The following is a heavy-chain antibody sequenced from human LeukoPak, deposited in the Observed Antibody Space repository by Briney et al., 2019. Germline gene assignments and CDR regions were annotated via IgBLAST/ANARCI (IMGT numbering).Heavy chain of an antibody. Sequence: GGSLRLSCEGSGFTFRSYAMSWVRPAPRQGLEWVSAISGSGGNTYYADSVKGRFTISRDNSKNTLYLQMNSLRVEDTALYYCARMGIAGIYDAFDIWGQGAMVTVSS. V-gene: IGHV3-23*01. CDR1: GFTFRSYA. D-gene: IGHD1-20*01. J-gene: IGHJ3*02. CDR3: ARMGIAGIYDAFDI. CDR2: ISGSGGNT.